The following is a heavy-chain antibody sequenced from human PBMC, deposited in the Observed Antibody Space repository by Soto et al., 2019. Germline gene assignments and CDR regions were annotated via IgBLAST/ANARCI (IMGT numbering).Heavy chain of an antibody. D-gene: IGHD2-8*01. CDR1: GYTFTSYG. J-gene: IGHJ6*02. CDR2: ISAYNCNT. CDR3: AKEMGPTYGMEV. V-gene: IGHV1-18*01. Sequence: QVQLVQSGAEVKKPGASVKVSCKAPGYTFTSYGISWVRQAPGQGLEWMGWISAYNCNTNYAQKLQGRVTMTTYTSTSPSSRTLTSLRSDDTAVYYCAKEMGPTYGMEVWGHGTTVTVSS.